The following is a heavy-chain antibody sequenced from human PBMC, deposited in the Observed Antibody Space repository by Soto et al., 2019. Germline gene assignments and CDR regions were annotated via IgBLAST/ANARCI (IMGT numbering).Heavy chain of an antibody. CDR3: AQGFCSSTSCSRGYFDS. V-gene: IGHV3-23*01. Sequence: EVQLLESGGGLAQPGGSLLLSCAASGLTFSSYAMSWVRQAPGKGLEWVSSTTGSGASTYYADSVKGRFTISRDNSKNTLYLQMSSLRVEDTAVYYCAQGFCSSTSCSRGYFDSWGQGTLVTVSS. CDR2: TTGSGAST. J-gene: IGHJ4*02. D-gene: IGHD2-2*01. CDR1: GLTFSSYA.